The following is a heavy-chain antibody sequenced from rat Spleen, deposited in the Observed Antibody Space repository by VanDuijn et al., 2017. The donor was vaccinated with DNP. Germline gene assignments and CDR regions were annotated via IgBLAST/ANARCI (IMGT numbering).Heavy chain of an antibody. CDR3: VREEFGVDY. D-gene: IGHD4-3*01. J-gene: IGHJ2*01. CDR1: GFNFNDYW. V-gene: IGHV4-2*01. CDR2: INKDSSTI. Sequence: EVKLVESGGGLIQPGRSLKLSCVASGFNFNDYWMGWVRQAPGKGLEWIGEINKDSSTIKYIPSLKDKLTVSRDNAQNTLYLQMSKLGSEDTAIYYCVREEFGVDYWGQGVMVTVSS.